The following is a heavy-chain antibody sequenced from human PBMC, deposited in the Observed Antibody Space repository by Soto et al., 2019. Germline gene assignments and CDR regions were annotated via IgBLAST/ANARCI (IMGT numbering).Heavy chain of an antibody. J-gene: IGHJ6*02. Sequence: GGSLRLSCAASGFTFSGFEMNCVRQAPGKALEWISYMTSSGRTIYYADSVKGRFTISRDSAKSSLYLQMNSLRAEDTAVYYCARERAYGLDVWGRGTTVTVSS. V-gene: IGHV3-48*03. CDR3: ARERAYGLDV. CDR2: MTSSGRTI. CDR1: GFTFSGFE.